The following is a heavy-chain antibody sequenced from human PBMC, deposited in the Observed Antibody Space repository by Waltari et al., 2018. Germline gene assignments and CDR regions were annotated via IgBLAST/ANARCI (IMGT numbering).Heavy chain of an antibody. Sequence: QVQLVASGGGVVQPGRSLRLSCAASGFTFSSHAMHRLRQAPGKGLEWVAVIWYDGSNKYYADSVKGRFTISRDNSKNTLYLQMNSLRAEDTAVYYCAREAAAGHFDYWGQGTLVTVSS. CDR1: GFTFSSHA. D-gene: IGHD6-13*01. V-gene: IGHV3-33*01. CDR3: AREAAAGHFDY. J-gene: IGHJ4*02. CDR2: IWYDGSNK.